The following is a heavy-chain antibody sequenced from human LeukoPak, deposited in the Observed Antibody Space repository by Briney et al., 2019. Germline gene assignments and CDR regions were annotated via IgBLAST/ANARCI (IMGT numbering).Heavy chain of an antibody. CDR3: ARDRNTPIDY. J-gene: IGHJ4*02. Sequence: PGGSLRLSCAASGFTFSTYGMSWLRQAPGKGLEWVSSITSSSRSIYYADSVEGRFTVSRDNAKNSLFLQMSSLRAEDTAVYYCARDRNTPIDYWGQGTLVTVSS. CDR1: GFTFSTYG. CDR2: ITSSSRSI. V-gene: IGHV3-21*01. D-gene: IGHD5-18*01.